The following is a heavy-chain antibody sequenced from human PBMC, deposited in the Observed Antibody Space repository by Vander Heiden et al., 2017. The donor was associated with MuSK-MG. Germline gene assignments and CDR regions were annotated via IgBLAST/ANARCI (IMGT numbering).Heavy chain of an antibody. CDR3: AKDQGPMGVIGEDAFDI. V-gene: IGHV3-23*04. J-gene: IGHJ3*02. D-gene: IGHD3-16*01. CDR1: GFPFSSYA. Sequence: EVQLVESGGGLVQPGGSLRLSCAASGFPFSSYAMSWVRQAPGKGLEWVSAISGSGGSTYYADSVKGRFTISRDNSKNTLYLQMNSLRAEDTAVYYCAKDQGPMGVIGEDAFDIWGQGTMVTVSS. CDR2: ISGSGGST.